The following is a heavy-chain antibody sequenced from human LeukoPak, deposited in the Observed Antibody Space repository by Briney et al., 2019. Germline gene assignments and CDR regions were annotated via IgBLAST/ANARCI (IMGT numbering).Heavy chain of an antibody. J-gene: IGHJ6*02. CDR3: ARGPYSSSWYGVAGSYYYYGMDV. Sequence: GGSLRLSCAASGFTVSSNYMSWVRQAPGKGLEWVSVIYSGGTTYYADSEKGRFTISRDNSKNTLYLQMNSLRAEDTAVYYCARGPYSSSWYGVAGSYYYYGMDVWGQGTTVTVSS. CDR2: IYSGGTT. CDR1: GFTVSSNY. D-gene: IGHD6-13*01. V-gene: IGHV3-53*01.